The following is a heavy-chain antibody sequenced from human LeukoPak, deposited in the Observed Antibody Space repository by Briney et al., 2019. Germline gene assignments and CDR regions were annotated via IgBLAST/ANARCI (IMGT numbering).Heavy chain of an antibody. CDR2: ISSSGSTI. V-gene: IGHV3-48*03. CDR3: ARGDYDILTGYDY. Sequence: GGSLRLSCAASGFTFSDYELNWVRQAPGKGLEWLSYISSSGSTIYYTDSVKGRFTISRDNAKNSLYLQMNSLRAEDTAVYYCARGDYDILTGYDYWGQGTLVTVSS. D-gene: IGHD3-9*01. J-gene: IGHJ4*02. CDR1: GFTFSDYE.